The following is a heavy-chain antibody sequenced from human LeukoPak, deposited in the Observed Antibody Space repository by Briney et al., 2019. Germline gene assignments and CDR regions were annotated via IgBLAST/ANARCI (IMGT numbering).Heavy chain of an antibody. CDR1: GFTFSSYG. D-gene: IGHD3-10*01. V-gene: IGHV3-30*03. J-gene: IGHJ4*02. CDR2: ISYDGSNK. Sequence: QPGRSLRLSCAASGFTFSSYGMHWVRQAPGKGLEWVAVISYDGSNKYYADSVKGRFTISRDNSKNTLYLQMNSLRAEDTAVYYCASGSGGAEWWGQGTLVTVSS. CDR3: ASGSGGAEW.